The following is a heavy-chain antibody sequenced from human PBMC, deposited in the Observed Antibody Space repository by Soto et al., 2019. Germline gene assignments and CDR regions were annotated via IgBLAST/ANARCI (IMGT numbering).Heavy chain of an antibody. CDR2: VSAYNRNT. CDR3: WRERRWEPLLY. D-gene: IGHD1-26*01. Sequence: QVQLVQSGPEVKKPGASVKVSCKGSGYTFSNYGVTWVRQAPGQGLERLGWVSAYNRNTDYAQKFEDRATMTIDTSTNTAHLEPRGPTTDDPAVYFLWRERRWEPLLYWGQGTL. J-gene: IGHJ4*02. CDR1: GYTFSNYG. V-gene: IGHV1-18*01.